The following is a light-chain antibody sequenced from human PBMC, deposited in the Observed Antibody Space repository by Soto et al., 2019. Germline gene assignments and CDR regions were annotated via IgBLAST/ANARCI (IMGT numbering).Light chain of an antibody. J-gene: IGLJ1*01. CDR3: CSFTTTNTYV. V-gene: IGLV2-14*01. Sequence: QSVLTQPPSVSGSPGQSITISCTGTSSDIGGYDYVSWSQQHPGKAPKLIIFEVNNRPSGVPHRFSGSKSGNTAYLTISGLQVDDEADYYCCSFTTTNTYVFGTGTKVTV. CDR1: SSDIGGYDY. CDR2: EVN.